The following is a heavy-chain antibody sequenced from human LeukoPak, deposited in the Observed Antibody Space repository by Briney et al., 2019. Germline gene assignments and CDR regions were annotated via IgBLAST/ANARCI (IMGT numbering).Heavy chain of an antibody. Sequence: GASVKVSCKASGYTFTGYYMHWVRQAPGQGLEWMGWINPNSGGTNYAQKFQGRVTMTRDTSTSTVYMELSSLRSEDTAVYYCARVSSGWRYNWFDPWGQGTLVTVSS. CDR1: GYTFTGYY. D-gene: IGHD6-19*01. J-gene: IGHJ5*02. CDR3: ARVSSGWRYNWFDP. CDR2: INPNSGGT. V-gene: IGHV1-2*02.